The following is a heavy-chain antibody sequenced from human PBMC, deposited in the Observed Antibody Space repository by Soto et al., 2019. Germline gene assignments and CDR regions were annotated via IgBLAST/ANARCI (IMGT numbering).Heavy chain of an antibody. Sequence: QVQLQESGPGLVKPSGTLSLTCAVSGGSISDNWWSWVRPPPGKGLEWIGEISHTGTTHYNPSLWSRVTISIDTSKYQFSLNMSSVTAADTAVYYCVRHITVPRKKGFDFWGQGTLVTVFS. V-gene: IGHV4-4*02. CDR2: ISHTGTT. CDR3: VRHITVPRKKGFDF. D-gene: IGHD1-20*01. CDR1: GGSISDNW. J-gene: IGHJ4*02.